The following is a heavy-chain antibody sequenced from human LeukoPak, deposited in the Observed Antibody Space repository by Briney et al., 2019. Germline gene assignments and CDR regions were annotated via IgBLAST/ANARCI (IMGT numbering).Heavy chain of an antibody. CDR2: ISNSGGST. D-gene: IGHD3-22*01. CDR1: GFTFSTYA. V-gene: IGHV3-23*01. CDR3: TTYYYDSSGYYYPYYFDY. Sequence: GGSLRLSCAASGFTFSTYAMSWVRKAPGKGLGWFSSISNSGGSTYYADSAKGRFTISRDNSKNTLVLQMNSLRAEDTAVYYCTTYYYDSSGYYYPYYFDYWGQGTLVTVSS. J-gene: IGHJ4*02.